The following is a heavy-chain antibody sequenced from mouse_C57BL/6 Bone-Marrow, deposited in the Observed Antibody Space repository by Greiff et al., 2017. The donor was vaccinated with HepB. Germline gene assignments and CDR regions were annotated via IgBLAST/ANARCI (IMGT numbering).Heavy chain of an antibody. V-gene: IGHV2-2*01. CDR2: IWSGGST. D-gene: IGHD1-1*01. Sequence: QVQLQQSGPGLVQPSQSLSITCTVSGFSLTSYGVHWVRQSPGKGLEWLGVIWSGGSTDYHAAFISRLSISKDNSKSQVFFKMNSLQADDTAIYYCARDYYGSSHWYFDVWGTGTTVTVSS. J-gene: IGHJ1*03. CDR3: ARDYYGSSHWYFDV. CDR1: GFSLTSYG.